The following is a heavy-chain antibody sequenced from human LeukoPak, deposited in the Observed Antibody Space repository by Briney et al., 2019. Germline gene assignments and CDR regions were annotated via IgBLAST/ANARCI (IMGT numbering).Heavy chain of an antibody. J-gene: IGHJ4*02. CDR1: GYTFTSYG. D-gene: IGHD3-22*01. Sequence: VASVKVSCKASGYTFTSYGIGWVRQAPGQGLEWMGWISAYNGNTNYAQKLQGRVTMTTDTSTSTAYMELRSLRSDDTAVYYCARRKYYDSSGYMDYWGQGTLVTVSS. V-gene: IGHV1-18*01. CDR2: ISAYNGNT. CDR3: ARRKYYDSSGYMDY.